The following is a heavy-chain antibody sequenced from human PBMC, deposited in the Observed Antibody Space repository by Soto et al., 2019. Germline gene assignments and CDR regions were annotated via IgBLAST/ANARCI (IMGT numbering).Heavy chain of an antibody. D-gene: IGHD1-1*01. CDR3: VRVERGTATTVVDAFDI. J-gene: IGHJ3*02. V-gene: IGHV4-34*01. CDR2: MSHSGGT. Sequence: QVQLQQWGAGLLKPSETLSLTCAVYGGFVSSGSYYWSWIRQPPGKGLEWIGEMSHSGGTHFNPSLKSRVTISVDTSKNQFSLKMSSVTAAVTALYYCVRVERGTATTVVDAFDIWGPGTMVTVSS. CDR1: GGFVSSGSYY.